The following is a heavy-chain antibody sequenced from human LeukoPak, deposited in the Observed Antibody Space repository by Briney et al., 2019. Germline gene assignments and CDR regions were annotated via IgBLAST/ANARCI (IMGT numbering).Heavy chain of an antibody. D-gene: IGHD5-12*01. CDR2: IYYSGST. V-gene: IGHV4-59*01. J-gene: IGHJ3*02. CDR3: ARDQRGSGFDAFDI. CDR1: GGSISSYY. Sequence: PSETLSLTCTVSGGSISSYYWSWIRQPPGKGLEWIGYIYYSGSTNYNPSLKSRVTISVDTSKNQFSLKLSSVTAADTAVYYCARDQRGSGFDAFDIWGQGTMVTVSS.